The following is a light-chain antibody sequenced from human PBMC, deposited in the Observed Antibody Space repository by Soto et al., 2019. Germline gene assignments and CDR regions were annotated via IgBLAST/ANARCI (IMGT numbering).Light chain of an antibody. Sequence: EIVMTQSPATLSVSPGERATLSCRASQSVSSNLAWYQQKPGQAPRLLIYDASTRATDIPARISGSGSGTEFTLTISSLQSEDFAVYYCQQYNNWRTFGQGTKVDIK. CDR3: QQYNNWRT. V-gene: IGKV3-15*01. CDR2: DAS. J-gene: IGKJ1*01. CDR1: QSVSSN.